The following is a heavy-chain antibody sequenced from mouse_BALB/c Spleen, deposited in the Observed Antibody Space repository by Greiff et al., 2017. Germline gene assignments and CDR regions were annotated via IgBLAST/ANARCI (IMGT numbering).Heavy chain of an antibody. V-gene: IGHV14-3*02. D-gene: IGHD1-1*01. J-gene: IGHJ2*01. CDR2: IDPANGNT. Sequence: VQLKQSGAELVKPGASVKLSCTASGFNIKDTYMHWVKQRPEQGLEWIGRIDPANGNTKYDPKFQGKATITADTSSNTAYLQLSSLTSEDTAVYYCASHYYGSRYYFDYWGQGTTLTVSS. CDR3: ASHYYGSRYYFDY. CDR1: GFNIKDTY.